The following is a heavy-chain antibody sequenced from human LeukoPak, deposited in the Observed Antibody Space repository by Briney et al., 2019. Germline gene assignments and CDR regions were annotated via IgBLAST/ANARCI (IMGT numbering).Heavy chain of an antibody. V-gene: IGHV3-49*03. CDR1: GFTFGDYA. D-gene: IGHD3-22*01. J-gene: IGHJ4*02. CDR3: TRESSSGYYPFDY. Sequence: GGSLRLSCTASGFTFGDYAMSWFRQTPGKGLEWVGFIRSKAYGGTTEYAASVKGRFTISRDDSKSIAYLRMNSLKTEDTAVYYCTRESSSGYYPFDYWGQGTLVTVSS. CDR2: IRSKAYGGTT.